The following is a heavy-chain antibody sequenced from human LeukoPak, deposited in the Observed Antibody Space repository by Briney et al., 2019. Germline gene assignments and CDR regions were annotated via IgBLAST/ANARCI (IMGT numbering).Heavy chain of an antibody. V-gene: IGHV4-4*07. CDR2: IYTSGST. CDR3: ARETTGLARYFDY. Sequence: PSETLSLTCTVSGGSISSYYWSWIRQPPGKGLEWIGRIYTSGSTNYNPSLKSRVTMSVDTSKNQFSLNLSSVTAADTVFYYCARETTGLARYFDYWGQGTLVTVSS. J-gene: IGHJ4*02. CDR1: GGSISSYY. D-gene: IGHD4-11*01.